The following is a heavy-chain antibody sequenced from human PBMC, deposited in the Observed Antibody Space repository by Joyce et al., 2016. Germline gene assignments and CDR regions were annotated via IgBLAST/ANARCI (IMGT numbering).Heavy chain of an antibody. Sequence: EVQLVESGGGLVKPGGSLRLSCAVSGFPFSDDNMNWVRQAPGKGPEWVASISRSGNSIYYSDSVKGRFTISRDNAKNSLYLQMNRLRAEDTALYYCAKDTAVGRSYFDYWGQGTRVTVSS. V-gene: IGHV3-21*02. J-gene: IGHJ4*02. CDR3: AKDTAVGRSYFDY. CDR1: GFPFSDDN. D-gene: IGHD3-10*01. CDR2: ISRSGNSI.